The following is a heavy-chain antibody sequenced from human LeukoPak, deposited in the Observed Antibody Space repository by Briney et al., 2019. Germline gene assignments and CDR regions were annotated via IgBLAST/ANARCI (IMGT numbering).Heavy chain of an antibody. J-gene: IGHJ3*02. CDR2: ISGSGGST. Sequence: PGGSLRLSCAASGFTFSSYAMSWVRQAPGKGLEWVSAISGSGGSTYYADSVKGRFTISRDNSQNTLYLQMNSLRAEDTAVYYCAKPIAAAGRVNAFDIWGQGTMVTVSS. CDR3: AKPIAAAGRVNAFDI. CDR1: GFTFSSYA. D-gene: IGHD6-13*01. V-gene: IGHV3-23*01.